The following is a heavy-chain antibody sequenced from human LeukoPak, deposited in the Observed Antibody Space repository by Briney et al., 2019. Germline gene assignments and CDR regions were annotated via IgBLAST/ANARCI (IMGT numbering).Heavy chain of an antibody. D-gene: IGHD2-2*01. CDR3: ARRLCTSTSCYRSMDV. J-gene: IGHJ6*04. V-gene: IGHV3-7*01. CDR1: GFTFSSYA. CDR2: IKQDGSEK. Sequence: GGSLRLSCAASGFTFSSYAMSWVRQAPGKGLEWVANIKQDGSEKYYVDSVKGRFTISKDNAQNSLYLQMNSLRVEDTAVYYCARRLCTSTSCYRSMDVWGRGTTVTVSS.